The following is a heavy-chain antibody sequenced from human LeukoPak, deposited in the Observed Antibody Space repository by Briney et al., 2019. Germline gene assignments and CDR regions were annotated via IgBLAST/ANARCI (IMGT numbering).Heavy chain of an antibody. CDR1: GFIFSTYA. CDR3: ATRPRDTSGYYLGAFDG. CDR2: IGASGAET. J-gene: IGHJ3*01. Sequence: GGSLRLSCEASGFIFSTYAMAWVRQAPGKGLDWVSVIGASGAETYYSDSAEGRFTVSRDNSKDTLFLHMSSLRAEDTAVYFCATRPRDTSGYYLGAFDGWGQGTTVTVSS. D-gene: IGHD3-22*01. V-gene: IGHV3-23*01.